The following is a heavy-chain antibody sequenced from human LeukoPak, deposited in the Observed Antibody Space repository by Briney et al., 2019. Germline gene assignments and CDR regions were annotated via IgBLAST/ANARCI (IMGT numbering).Heavy chain of an antibody. V-gene: IGHV3-30*04. CDR3: ARDLLGNYYMDV. CDR1: GFTFSSYA. D-gene: IGHD1-1*01. J-gene: IGHJ6*03. Sequence: GGSLRLSCAASGFTFSSYAMHWVRQAPGKGLEWVAVISYDGSNKYYADSVKGRFTISRDNSKNTLYLQMNSLRAEDTAVYYCARDLLGNYYMDVWGKGTTVTVSS. CDR2: ISYDGSNK.